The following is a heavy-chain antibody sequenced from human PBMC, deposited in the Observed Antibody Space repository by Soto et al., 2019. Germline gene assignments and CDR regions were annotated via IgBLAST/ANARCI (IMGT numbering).Heavy chain of an antibody. J-gene: IGHJ3*02. D-gene: IGHD1-1*01. CDR1: GGFVSSGSYY. CDR3: ARVERGTATTVVDAFDI. V-gene: IGHV4-34*01. CDR2: MSHSGGN. Sequence: QVQLQQWGAGLLKPSETLSLTCAVYGGFVSSGSYYWSWIRQPPGKGLEWIGEMSHSGGNHFNPSLKSQVTISVDTSKNQFSLKMGSVTAADTALYYCARVERGTATTVVDAFDIWGPGTMVTVSS.